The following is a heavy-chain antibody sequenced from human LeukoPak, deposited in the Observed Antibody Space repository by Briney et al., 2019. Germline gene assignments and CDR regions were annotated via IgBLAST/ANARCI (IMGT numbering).Heavy chain of an antibody. V-gene: IGHV4-59*01. CDR1: GGSISSYY. CDR3: ARGRRIWGDYYDRSGYYLFGY. CDR2: IYYSGST. J-gene: IGHJ4*02. Sequence: SETLPLTCTVSGGSISSYYWSWIRQPPGKGLEWIGYIYYSGSTNYNPSLKSRVTISVDTSKNQFSLKLSSVTAADTAVYYCARGRRIWGDYYDRSGYYLFGYWGQGTLGTGSS. D-gene: IGHD3-22*01.